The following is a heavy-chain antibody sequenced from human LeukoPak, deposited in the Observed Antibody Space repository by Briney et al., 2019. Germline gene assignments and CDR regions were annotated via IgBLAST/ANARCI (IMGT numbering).Heavy chain of an antibody. V-gene: IGHV3-48*01. J-gene: IGHJ4*02. Sequence: GGSLRLSCAASGFTFSSYEMNWVRQAPGKGLKWVSYISSSSSTIYYADSVKGRFTISRDNAKNSLYLQMNSLRAEDTAVYYCARRASYYDSSGYYYVDYWGQGTLVTVSS. D-gene: IGHD3-22*01. CDR1: GFTFSSYE. CDR3: ARRASYYDSSGYYYVDY. CDR2: ISSSSSTI.